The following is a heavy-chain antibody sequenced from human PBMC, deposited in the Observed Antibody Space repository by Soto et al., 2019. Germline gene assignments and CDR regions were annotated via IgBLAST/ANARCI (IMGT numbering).Heavy chain of an antibody. CDR1: GFTVRSSY. CDR2: IYSDGST. CDR3: ARDPGRGDEEWRGDGFDI. V-gene: IGHV3-66*01. J-gene: IGHJ3*02. D-gene: IGHD3-16*01. Sequence: EVQVVESGGDLVQPGGALRLSCAASGFTVRSSYMNWVRQAPGKGLEWVSIIYSDGSTWYADSVKGRFTISRDNSKNTVYLQMNSLRAEDTAVYFCARDPGRGDEEWRGDGFDIWGQGTMVIVSS.